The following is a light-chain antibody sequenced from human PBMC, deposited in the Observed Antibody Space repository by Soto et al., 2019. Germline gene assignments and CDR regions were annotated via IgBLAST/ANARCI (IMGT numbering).Light chain of an antibody. CDR2: DAS. V-gene: IGKV1-5*01. J-gene: IGKJ1*01. CDR1: QTINSW. CDR3: QQYDSYSSGP. Sequence: DIQMTRSPSTLSASVGDRVTITCRASQTINSWLAWYQQKPGKAPKVLIFDASSLKTGVPSRFSGSGSGTEFTLTISNLQPDDFATYYCQQYDSYSSGPFGQGTKVEIK.